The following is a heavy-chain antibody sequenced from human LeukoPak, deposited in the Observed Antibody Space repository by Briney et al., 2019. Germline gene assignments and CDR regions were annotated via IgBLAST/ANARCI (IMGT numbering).Heavy chain of an antibody. CDR3: ARPPYYYGSGSYYPLRNYYYMDV. CDR1: GFTFSSYE. V-gene: IGHV3-48*03. CDR2: ISSSGSTI. Sequence: GGSLRLSCAASGFTFSSYEMNWVRQAPGKGLEWVSYISSSGSTIYYADSVKGRFTISRDNAKNSLYLQMNSLRAEDTAVYHCARPPYYYGSGSYYPLRNYYYMDVWGKGTTVTISS. J-gene: IGHJ6*03. D-gene: IGHD3-10*01.